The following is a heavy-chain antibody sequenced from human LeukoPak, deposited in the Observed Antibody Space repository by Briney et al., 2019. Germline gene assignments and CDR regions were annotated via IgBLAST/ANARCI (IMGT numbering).Heavy chain of an antibody. CDR3: ARQQLNAFHI. D-gene: IGHD6-13*01. CDR1: GFTFSSYW. J-gene: IGHJ3*02. Sequence: PGGSLRLSCVASGFTFSSYWMSWVRQAPGKGLEWVANIKQDGSEKYYVDSVKGRFTISRDNAKNSLDLQMNRLRAEDTAVYYCARQQLNAFHICGQATKLSVSS. V-gene: IGHV3-7*01. CDR2: IKQDGSEK.